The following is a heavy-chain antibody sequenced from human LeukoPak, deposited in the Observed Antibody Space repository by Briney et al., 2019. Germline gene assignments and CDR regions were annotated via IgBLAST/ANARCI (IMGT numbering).Heavy chain of an antibody. CDR2: IIPIFGTA. V-gene: IGHV1-69*06. CDR3: ASLSSSGKRLYYFDY. Sequence: SVKVSCKASGGTFSSYAISWVRQAPGQGLEWMGGIIPIFGTANYAQKFQGRVTITADKSTSTAYMELSSLRSEDTAVYYCASLSSSGKRLYYFDYWGQGTLVPVSS. D-gene: IGHD3-22*01. CDR1: GGTFSSYA. J-gene: IGHJ4*02.